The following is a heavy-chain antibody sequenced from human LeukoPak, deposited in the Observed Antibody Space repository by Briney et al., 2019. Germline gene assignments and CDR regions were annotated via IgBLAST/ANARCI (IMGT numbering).Heavy chain of an antibody. V-gene: IGHV3-23*01. CDR2: ISGSGGST. Sequence: PGAPLRLSCAASGFTFSSYAMSWVRQAPGKGLEWVSAISGSGGSTYYADSVKGRFTISRDNSKNTLYLQMNSLRAEDTAVYYCAKDHEIAVAGDWFDHWGQGTLVTVSS. J-gene: IGHJ5*02. CDR1: GFTFSSYA. CDR3: AKDHEIAVAGDWFDH. D-gene: IGHD6-19*01.